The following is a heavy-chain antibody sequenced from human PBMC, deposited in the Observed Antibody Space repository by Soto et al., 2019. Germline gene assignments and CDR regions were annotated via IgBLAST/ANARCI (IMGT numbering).Heavy chain of an antibody. CDR3: ARGGRWLQYWYFDL. J-gene: IGHJ2*01. CDR2: KSYSGST. V-gene: IGHV4-30-4*01. D-gene: IGHD5-12*01. CDR1: GASISSGDYY. Sequence: KSSETLSLTCTVFGASISSGDYYWSWIRQPPGKGLEWIAYKSYSGSTYYNPSLRSRVSISVDTSKHQFSLKLSSVTAADTAVDYCARGGRWLQYWYFDLWGPGTLVTVSS.